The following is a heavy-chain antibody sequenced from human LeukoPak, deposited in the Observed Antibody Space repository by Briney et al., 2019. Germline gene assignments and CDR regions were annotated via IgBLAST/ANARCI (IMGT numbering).Heavy chain of an antibody. D-gene: IGHD1-20*01. Sequence: QPGGSLRLSGAASGFTFTNYAMSWVRQAPGKGLEWVSVLTGDGGTYYADSVKGRFTNSRDDSKNTLFLQMNSLRAEDTAVYFCAKVKWKLIGYFDYWGQGTLVTVSS. CDR1: GFTFTNYA. CDR2: LTGDGGT. J-gene: IGHJ4*02. V-gene: IGHV3-23*01. CDR3: AKVKWKLIGYFDY.